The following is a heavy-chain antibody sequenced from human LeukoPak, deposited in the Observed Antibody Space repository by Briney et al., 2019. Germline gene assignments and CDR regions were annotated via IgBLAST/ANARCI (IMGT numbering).Heavy chain of an antibody. Sequence: GASVKLSCKASGGTFSSYAISWVRQGPGQGLEWMGGIIPIFGTANYAQKFQGRVTITADESTSTAYMELSSPRSEDTAVYYCARDGEVAPADYWGQGTLVTVSS. J-gene: IGHJ4*02. D-gene: IGHD2-2*01. V-gene: IGHV1-69*13. CDR3: ARDGEVAPADY. CDR2: IIPIFGTA. CDR1: GGTFSSYA.